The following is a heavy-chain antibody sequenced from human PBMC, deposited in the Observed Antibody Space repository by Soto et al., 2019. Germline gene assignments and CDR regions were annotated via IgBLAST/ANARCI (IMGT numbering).Heavy chain of an antibody. J-gene: IGHJ3*02. V-gene: IGHV3-33*01. Sequence: QVQLVESGGGVVQPGRSLRLSCVASGFIFSSYGMHWVRQAPGKGLEWVAVIWYDGSNKYYADSVKGRFTISRDNSKNMLYLKMNSLRAEDTAVYYCARGNYENSGYYDDAFDIWGQGTMVTVSS. D-gene: IGHD3-22*01. CDR1: GFIFSSYG. CDR2: IWYDGSNK. CDR3: ARGNYENSGYYDDAFDI.